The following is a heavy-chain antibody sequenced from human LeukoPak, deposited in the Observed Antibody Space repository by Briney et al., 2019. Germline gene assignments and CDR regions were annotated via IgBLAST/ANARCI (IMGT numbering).Heavy chain of an antibody. CDR2: ISGSGGST. CDR3: ARDEIPSGT. CDR1: GFTFSSYA. J-gene: IGHJ3*01. V-gene: IGHV3-23*01. D-gene: IGHD6-25*01. Sequence: GGSLRLSCAAAGFTFSSYAMSWVRQAPGKGLEWVSAISGSGGSTYYADSVKGRFTISRDNSRSTVDLQMNSLRVEYTGIYYCARDEIPSGTWGQGTMVIVSS.